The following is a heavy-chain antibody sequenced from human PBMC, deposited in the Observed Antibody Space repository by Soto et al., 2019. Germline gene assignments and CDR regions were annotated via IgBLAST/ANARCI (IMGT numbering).Heavy chain of an antibody. J-gene: IGHJ3*02. V-gene: IGHV4-61*01. CDR2: IYYSGST. Sequence: SETLSLTCTVSGGSVSSGSYYWSWIRQPPGKGLEWIGYIYYSGSTNYNPSLKSRVTISVDTSKNQFSLKLSSVTAADTAVYYCARAITAWEAFDIWGQGTMVTVSS. D-gene: IGHD1-26*01. CDR1: GGSVSSGSYY. CDR3: ARAITAWEAFDI.